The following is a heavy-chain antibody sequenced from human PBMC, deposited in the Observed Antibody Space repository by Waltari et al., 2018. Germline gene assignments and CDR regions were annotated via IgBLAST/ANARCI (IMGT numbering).Heavy chain of an antibody. Sequence: QVQLQQWGAGLLKPSETLSLTCAVYGGSFSGYYWSWIRQPPGKGLEWIGEINHSRNTNDNPSLKSRVTISLDTSKNQFSLKLSSVTAADTAVYYCARGPIRGVIMTLYNWFDPWGQGTLVTVSA. CDR3: ARGPIRGVIMTLYNWFDP. J-gene: IGHJ5*02. CDR1: GGSFSGYY. D-gene: IGHD3-10*01. CDR2: INHSRNT. V-gene: IGHV4-34*01.